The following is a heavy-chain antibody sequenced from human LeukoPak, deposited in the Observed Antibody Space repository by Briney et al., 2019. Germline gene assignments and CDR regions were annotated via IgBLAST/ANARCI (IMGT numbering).Heavy chain of an antibody. CDR3: ASSPLWFGEQYFDY. D-gene: IGHD3-10*01. CDR2: ICYDGSNK. J-gene: IGHJ4*02. CDR1: GFTFSSYG. V-gene: IGHV3-33*01. Sequence: PGRSLRLSCAASGFTFSSYGMHWVRQAPGKGLEWVAVICYDGSNKYYADSVKGRFTISRDDSKNTLYLQMNSLRAEDTAVYYCASSPLWFGEQYFDYWGQGTLVTVSS.